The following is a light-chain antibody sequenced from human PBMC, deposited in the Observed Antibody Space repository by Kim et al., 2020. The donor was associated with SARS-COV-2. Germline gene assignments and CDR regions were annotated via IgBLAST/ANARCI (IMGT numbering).Light chain of an antibody. Sequence: ASVGDRVTISCRASQDINNYLAWYQHKPGKAPKLLIYSASVLQVGVPSRFSGSGSGTDITLTISNLQPEDVATYYCQRYYSAPWTFGQGTKVEIK. CDR2: SAS. J-gene: IGKJ1*01. V-gene: IGKV1-27*01. CDR3: QRYYSAPWT. CDR1: QDINNY.